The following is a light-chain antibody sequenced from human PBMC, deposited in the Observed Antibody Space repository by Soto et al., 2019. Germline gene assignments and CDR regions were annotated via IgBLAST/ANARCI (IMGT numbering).Light chain of an antibody. CDR1: TGAVTASHY. CDR2: DTS. CDR3: LLSDSVHRV. J-gene: IGLJ7*01. V-gene: IGLV7-46*01. Sequence: QAVVTQEPSLTVSPGGTVTLTCDSSTGAVTASHYPFWFQQKPGQAPRTLIFDTSDKSSWTPARFSGSLLGGKAALTLSGAQHEDEAEYYCLLSDSVHRVFGGGTQLTVL.